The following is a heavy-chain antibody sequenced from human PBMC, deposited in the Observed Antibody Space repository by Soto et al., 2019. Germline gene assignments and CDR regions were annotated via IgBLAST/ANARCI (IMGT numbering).Heavy chain of an antibody. CDR1: GFTFSSYA. CDR3: AKDSMTTVTKGPAAPDY. CDR2: ISGSGGST. V-gene: IGHV3-23*01. J-gene: IGHJ4*02. D-gene: IGHD4-17*01. Sequence: PGGSLRLSCAASGFTFSSYAMSWVRQAPGKGLEWVSAISGSGGSTYYADSVKGRFTISRDNSKNTLYLQMNSLRAEDTAVYYCAKDSMTTVTKGPAAPDYWSQGTLVPVSA.